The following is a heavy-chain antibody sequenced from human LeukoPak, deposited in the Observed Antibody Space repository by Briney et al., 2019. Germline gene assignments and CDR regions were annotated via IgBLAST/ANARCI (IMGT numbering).Heavy chain of an antibody. V-gene: IGHV3-21*03. Sequence: GRSLRLSCAASVFTSTTFAMIWVRQPPGPGLKWVSSIFPSGGEIHYADSVRGRFTISRDNAKNSLYLQMNSLKTEDTAVYYCTIYSSSHRGDFDYWGQGTLVTVSS. J-gene: IGHJ4*02. CDR3: TIYSSSHRGDFDY. CDR2: IFPSGGEI. CDR1: VFTSTTFA. D-gene: IGHD6-13*01.